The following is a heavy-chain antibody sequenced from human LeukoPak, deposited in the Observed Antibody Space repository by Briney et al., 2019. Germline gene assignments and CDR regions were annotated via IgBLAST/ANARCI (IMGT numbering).Heavy chain of an antibody. CDR3: AKYGLGSHTSFDY. D-gene: IGHD3-10*01. V-gene: IGHV3-7*01. CDR1: GFTFSDYW. Sequence: GGSLRLSCVVSGFTFSDYWMTWSRQAPGTGREWGANIKLDGTEKYYVDSVKGRFTMSRDNAKNSLYLQMNGLRGEDTAVYYCAKYGLGSHTSFDYWGQGTLVTVSS. CDR2: IKLDGTEK. J-gene: IGHJ4*02.